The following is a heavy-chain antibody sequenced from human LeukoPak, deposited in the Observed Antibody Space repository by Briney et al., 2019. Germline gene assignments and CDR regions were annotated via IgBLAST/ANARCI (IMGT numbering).Heavy chain of an antibody. CDR2: ISSRSTYI. Sequence: GGSLRLSCAASGFTFSTYSMNWVRQAPGKGLEWVSSISSRSTYIYYADSVKGRFTISRDNAKNSLYLQMNSLRAEDTAVYFCAKSTRAVMAMMDVWGKGTTVTVSS. CDR1: GFTFSTYS. V-gene: IGHV3-21*01. D-gene: IGHD3-16*01. CDR3: AKSTRAVMAMMDV. J-gene: IGHJ6*04.